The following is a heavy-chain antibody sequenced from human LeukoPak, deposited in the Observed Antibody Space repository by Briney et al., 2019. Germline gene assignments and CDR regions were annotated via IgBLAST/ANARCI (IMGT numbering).Heavy chain of an antibody. Sequence: PGGSLRLSCAASGFTFSSYAMHWVRQAPGKGLEWVAVISYDGSNEYYADSVKGRFTISRDDSKNTLYLQMNSLRAEDTAVYYCARKGGSYAEIDYWGQGTLVTVSS. D-gene: IGHD1-26*01. J-gene: IGHJ4*02. CDR1: GFTFSSYA. V-gene: IGHV3-30*04. CDR3: ARKGGSYAEIDY. CDR2: ISYDGSNE.